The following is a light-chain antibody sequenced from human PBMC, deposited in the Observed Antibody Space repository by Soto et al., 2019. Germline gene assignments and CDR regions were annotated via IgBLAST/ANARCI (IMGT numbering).Light chain of an antibody. CDR1: QSISRW. J-gene: IGKJ1*01. V-gene: IGKV1-5*01. Sequence: DIQMTQSPSTLSASVGDRVTITCRASQSISRWLAWYQQKPGKAPKLLIYGASTLQSGVPSRFSGSGSATTDILIISSLLHEDFSTYYCYQHYSTHTWTFGQGTKVDIK. CDR2: GAS. CDR3: YQHYSTHTWT.